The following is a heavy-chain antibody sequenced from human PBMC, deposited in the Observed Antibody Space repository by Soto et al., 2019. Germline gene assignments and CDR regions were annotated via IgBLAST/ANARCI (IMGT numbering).Heavy chain of an antibody. CDR1: GFTFSSYG. CDR3: AIGGAYCYGDCTRAH. Sequence: EVQVVQSGGGSVQPGGSLRLSCEASGFTFSSYGMTWVRQAPGKGLEWVAGISGSGGDTKYADSVKGRFIIARDNSMTKMYLQLNKLRVEDTAGYFCAIGGAYCYGDCTRAHWGQGTRVTVSP. V-gene: IGHV3-23*04. D-gene: IGHD2-21*02. CDR2: ISGSGGDT. J-gene: IGHJ4*02.